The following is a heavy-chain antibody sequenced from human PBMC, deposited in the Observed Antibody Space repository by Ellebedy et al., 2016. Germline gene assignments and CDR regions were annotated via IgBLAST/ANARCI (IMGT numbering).Heavy chain of an antibody. CDR3: ARFHYYYYYMDV. Sequence: ASVNVSCKASGYTCTSYGISWVRQAPGQGREWMGWINAGNGNTKYSQKFQGRVTITRDTSASTAYMELSSLRSEDTAVYYCARFHYYYYYMDVWGKGTTVTVSS. J-gene: IGHJ6*03. D-gene: IGHD3-16*01. CDR1: GYTCTSYG. V-gene: IGHV1-18*04. CDR2: INAGNGNT.